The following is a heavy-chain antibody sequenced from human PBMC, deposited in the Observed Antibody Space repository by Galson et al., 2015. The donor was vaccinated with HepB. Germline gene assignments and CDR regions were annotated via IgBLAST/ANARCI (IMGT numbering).Heavy chain of an antibody. CDR2: IWYDGSNK. Sequence: SLRLSCAASGFTFSSYGMHWVRQAPGKGLEWVAVIWYDGSNKYYADSVKGRFTISRDNSKNTLYLQMNSLRAEDTAVYYCAREGPQAPIAVLFDYWGQGTLVTVSS. CDR1: GFTFSSYG. J-gene: IGHJ4*02. V-gene: IGHV3-33*08. D-gene: IGHD2-21*01. CDR3: AREGPQAPIAVLFDY.